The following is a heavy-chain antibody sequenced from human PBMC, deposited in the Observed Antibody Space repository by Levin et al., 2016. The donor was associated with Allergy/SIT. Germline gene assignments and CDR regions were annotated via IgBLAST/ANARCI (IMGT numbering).Heavy chain of an antibody. V-gene: IGHV1-69*06. J-gene: IGHJ6*02. CDR2: IIPIFGAA. CDR3: ARDRLQPLGMDV. Sequence: SVKVSCKASGGTFSSYAISWVRQAPGQGLEWMGGIIPIFGAANYAQKFQGRVTITADKSTSTAYMELSSLISEDTAVYYCARDRLQPLGMDVWGQGTTVTVSS. D-gene: IGHD4-11*01. CDR1: GGTFSSYA.